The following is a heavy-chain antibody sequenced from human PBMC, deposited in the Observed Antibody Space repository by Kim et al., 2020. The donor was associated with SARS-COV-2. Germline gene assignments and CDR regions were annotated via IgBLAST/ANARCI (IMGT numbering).Heavy chain of an antibody. J-gene: IGHJ6*02. CDR1: GYTFTSYD. CDR3: ARPRGDYYYYGMDV. CDR2: MNPNSGNT. V-gene: IGHV1-8*01. Sequence: ASVKVSCKASGYTFTSYDINWVRQATGQGLEWMGWMNPNSGNTGYAQKFQGRVTMTRNTSISTAYMELSSLRSEDTAVYYCARPRGDYYYYGMDVWGQGTTVTVSS.